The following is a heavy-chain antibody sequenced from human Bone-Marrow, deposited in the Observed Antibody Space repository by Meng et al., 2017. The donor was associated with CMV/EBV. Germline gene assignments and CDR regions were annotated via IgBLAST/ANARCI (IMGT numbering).Heavy chain of an antibody. V-gene: IGHV4-30-2*01. Sequence: LRLSCAASGFTFDDYAMHWVRQAPGKGLEWIGYIYYSGSTYYNPSLKSRVTISIDTSKNKFSLKLNSVTAADTALYYCARDHNFDNVFDIWGQGTMVTVSS. CDR2: IYYSGST. CDR1: GFTFDDYA. J-gene: IGHJ3*02. D-gene: IGHD3-9*01. CDR3: ARDHNFDNVFDI.